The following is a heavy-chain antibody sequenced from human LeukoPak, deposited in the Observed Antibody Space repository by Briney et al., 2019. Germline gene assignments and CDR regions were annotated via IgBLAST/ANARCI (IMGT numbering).Heavy chain of an antibody. CDR2: ISGSGGGT. Sequence: GGSLRLSCVASGFTFSSYAMSWVRQAPGKRLEWVSAISGSGGGTYYADSVKGRFTISRDNSKNTLYLQMNSLRAEDTAVYYCAKAHPYYYGSGSYFGVDYWGQGTLVTVSS. J-gene: IGHJ4*02. CDR1: GFTFSSYA. D-gene: IGHD3-10*01. V-gene: IGHV3-23*01. CDR3: AKAHPYYYGSGSYFGVDY.